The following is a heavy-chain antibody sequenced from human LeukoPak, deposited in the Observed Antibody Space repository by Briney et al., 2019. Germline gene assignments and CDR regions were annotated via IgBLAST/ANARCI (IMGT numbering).Heavy chain of an antibody. V-gene: IGHV3-48*01. CDR3: AREGPNDAFDI. J-gene: IGHJ3*02. Sequence: GGSLRLSCAASGFTFSSYSMNWVRQAPGKGLEWVSYISSSSSTIYYADSVKGRFTISRDNAKNSLYLQMNSLRAEDTAAYYCAREGPNDAFDIWGQGTMVTVSS. CDR2: ISSSSSTI. CDR1: GFTFSSYS.